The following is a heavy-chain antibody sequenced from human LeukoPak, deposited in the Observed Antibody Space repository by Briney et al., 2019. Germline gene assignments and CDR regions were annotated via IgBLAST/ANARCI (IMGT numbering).Heavy chain of an antibody. CDR1: GFTFSSYE. J-gene: IGHJ5*02. Sequence: PGGSLRLSCAASGFTFSSYEMNWVRQAPGKGLEWVSYISSSGSTMYYADSVKGRFTISRDNAKNSLYLQMNSLRSEDTAVYYCAKGKGWFDPWGQGTLVTVSS. CDR2: ISSSGSTM. V-gene: IGHV3-48*03. CDR3: AKGKGWFDP.